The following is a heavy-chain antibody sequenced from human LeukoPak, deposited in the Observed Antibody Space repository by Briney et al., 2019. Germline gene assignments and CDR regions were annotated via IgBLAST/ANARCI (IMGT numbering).Heavy chain of an antibody. CDR2: INPNSGGT. D-gene: IGHD6-6*01. J-gene: IGHJ4*02. Sequence: ASVKVSCKASGYSITNYAIPWVRQAPGQGLEWMGWINPNSGGTNYAQKFQGRVTMTRDTSISTVYMEMSRLRSDDTAVYYCARESVPAVAARRGLNYWGQGTLVAVSS. CDR3: ARESVPAVAARRGLNY. V-gene: IGHV1-2*02. CDR1: GYSITNYA.